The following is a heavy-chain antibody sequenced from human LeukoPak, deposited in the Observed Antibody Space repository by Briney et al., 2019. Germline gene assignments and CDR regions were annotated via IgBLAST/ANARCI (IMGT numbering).Heavy chain of an antibody. Sequence: GGSLRLSCAASGFTFSSYWMHWVRQAPGKGLVWVSRINSDGSSTSYADSVKGRFTISRDNAKNTLYLQMNSLKIEDTAVYYYTPPGLIDYWGQGTLVTVSS. CDR2: INSDGSST. V-gene: IGHV3-74*01. CDR3: TPPGLIDY. J-gene: IGHJ4*02. CDR1: GFTFSSYW. D-gene: IGHD3/OR15-3a*01.